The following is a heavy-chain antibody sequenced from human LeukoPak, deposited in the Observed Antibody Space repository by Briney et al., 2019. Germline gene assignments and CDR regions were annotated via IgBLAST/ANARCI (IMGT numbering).Heavy chain of an antibody. Sequence: SETLSLTCTVSGGSIGSNNYYWGWIRQPPGKGLEWIGSIYYSGYTYYNPSLKSRVTISVDKSKNQFSLKLSSVTAADTAVYYCARVVGGSSGWDSISGAFDIWGQGTMVTVSS. D-gene: IGHD6-19*01. CDR3: ARVVGGSSGWDSISGAFDI. CDR1: GGSIGSNNYY. J-gene: IGHJ3*02. V-gene: IGHV4-39*07. CDR2: IYYSGYT.